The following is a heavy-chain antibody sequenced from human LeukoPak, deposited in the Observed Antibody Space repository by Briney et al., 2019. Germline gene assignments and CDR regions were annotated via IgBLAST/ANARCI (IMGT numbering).Heavy chain of an antibody. J-gene: IGHJ3*02. CDR2: MNPNSGNT. CDR1: GYTFTSYD. D-gene: IGHD5-18*01. V-gene: IGHV1-8*01. Sequence: ASVKVSCKASGYTFTSYDINWVRQATGQGLEWMGWMNPNSGNTGYAQKFQGRVTMTRNTSISTAYMELSSLRSEDAAVYYCARRDTAMANDAFDIWGQGTMVTVPS. CDR3: ARRDTAMANDAFDI.